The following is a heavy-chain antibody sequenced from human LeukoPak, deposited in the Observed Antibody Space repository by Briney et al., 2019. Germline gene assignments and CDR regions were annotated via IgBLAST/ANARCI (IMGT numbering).Heavy chain of an antibody. CDR1: GGSIGSYH. Sequence: SETLSLTCTVSGGSIGSYHWNWFRQPPGKGLEWIGIAFYSGGTNYNPSHKSRVAISGDTSKNQFALKLSSVTAADTAVYYCAASFGGYVLDYWGQGALVIVSS. V-gene: IGHV4-59*01. J-gene: IGHJ4*02. D-gene: IGHD5-12*01. CDR2: AFYSGGT. CDR3: AASFGGYVLDY.